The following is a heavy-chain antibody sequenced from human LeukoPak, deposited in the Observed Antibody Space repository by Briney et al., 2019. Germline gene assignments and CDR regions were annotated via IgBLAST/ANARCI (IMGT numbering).Heavy chain of an antibody. Sequence: GGSLKLSCAASGFTFSSFWMSWVRQAPGKGLEWVANIKQEGSEKYYVNSVKGRFTISRDDAKSSLYLQMNSLRAEDTAVYYCTRSRSWDFFDFWGQGTLVTASS. CDR1: GFTFSSFW. D-gene: IGHD1-26*01. V-gene: IGHV3-7*03. CDR2: IKQEGSEK. J-gene: IGHJ4*02. CDR3: TRSRSWDFFDF.